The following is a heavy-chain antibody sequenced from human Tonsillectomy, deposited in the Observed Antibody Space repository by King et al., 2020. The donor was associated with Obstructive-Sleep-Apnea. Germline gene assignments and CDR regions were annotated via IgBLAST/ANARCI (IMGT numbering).Heavy chain of an antibody. D-gene: IGHD3-9*01. CDR2: IDWGDDK. J-gene: IGHJ4*02. V-gene: IGHV2-70*11. CDR1: GFSLSTSGKC. Sequence: TLKESGPALVKPTQTLTLTCTFFGFSLSTSGKCMSWIRQPPGKALEWLARIDWGDDKYYSTSMKTRLTTSKDTSKNQVVLTMTNMDPVDTATYYCASGNILTGYDYWGQGTLVTVSS. CDR3: ASGNILTGYDY.